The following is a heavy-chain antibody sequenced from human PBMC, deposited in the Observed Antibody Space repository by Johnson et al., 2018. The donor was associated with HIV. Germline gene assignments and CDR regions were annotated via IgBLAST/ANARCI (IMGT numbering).Heavy chain of an antibody. D-gene: IGHD1-26*01. CDR2: IKQDDSEK. Sequence: EVQLLESGGGVVQPGGSLRLSCAASGFTFNSYWMNWVRQAPGKGLEWVANIKQDDSEKYYVDSVKDRFTISRDNAKNSLYLQMNSLRAEDTAVYYCARGSEGELLPNDAVDIWGQGTMVTVSS. V-gene: IGHV3-7*01. CDR3: ARGSEGELLPNDAVDI. J-gene: IGHJ3*02. CDR1: GFTFNSYW.